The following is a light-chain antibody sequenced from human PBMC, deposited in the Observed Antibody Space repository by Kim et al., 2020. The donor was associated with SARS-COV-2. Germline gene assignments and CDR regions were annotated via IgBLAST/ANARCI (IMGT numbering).Light chain of an antibody. CDR3: QQYGPSYT. Sequence: SLSPGETALLSCRASQSVSSSYQAWYQLKPGQPPRLLIYDASHRATGIPDRFRGGGFGTDFTLTISRLQPEDSAVYYCQQYGPSYTFGQGTKLEI. J-gene: IGKJ2*01. CDR2: DAS. V-gene: IGKV3-20*01. CDR1: QSVSSSY.